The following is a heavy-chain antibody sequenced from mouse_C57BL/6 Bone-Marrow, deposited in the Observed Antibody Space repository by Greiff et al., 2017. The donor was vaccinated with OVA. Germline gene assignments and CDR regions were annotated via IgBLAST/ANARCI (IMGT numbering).Heavy chain of an antibody. V-gene: IGHV7-3*01. J-gene: IGHJ3*01. CDR3: FSTLHTANVYTTEYSAFVEDPLTISMLKSTSTFYLLIDALNAQGFATYFSERCRYYGICDKSY. Sequence: EVQLVQSGGGLVQPGASLSLSCAASGFTFTAYYMRWVRQPPGKALEWLGFIRNKANGNTTEYSASVKGRFTISRDTPQRILHLHRNALRAEDSVHVWLFSTLHTANVYTTEYSAFVEDPLTISMLKSTSTFYLLIDALNAQGFATYFSERCRYYGICDKSYRGQGTPVTVSA. CDR1: GFTFTAYY. D-gene: IGHD2-1*01. CDR2: IRNKANGNTT.